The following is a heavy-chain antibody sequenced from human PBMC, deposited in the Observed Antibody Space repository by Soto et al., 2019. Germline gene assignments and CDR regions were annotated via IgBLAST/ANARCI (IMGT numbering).Heavy chain of an antibody. CDR3: VKGMAALYFDY. CDR1: GFTFDDYT. D-gene: IGHD6-19*01. J-gene: IGHJ4*02. CDR2: ISSHGVNT. Sequence: PGGSLRLSCAASGFTFDDYTMHWVRQTPGRGLEWVSLISSHGVNTYYVDSVKGRFTISRDNSKNSLYLQMNSLRTEDTGFYYCVKGMAALYFDYWGQGTPVTVSS. V-gene: IGHV3-43*01.